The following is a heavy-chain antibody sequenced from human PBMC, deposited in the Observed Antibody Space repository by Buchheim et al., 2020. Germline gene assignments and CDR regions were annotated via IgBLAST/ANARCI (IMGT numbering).Heavy chain of an antibody. Sequence: QLQLQESGSGLVKPSQTLSLTCAVSGGSISSGGYSWRWIRQPPGKGLEWIGYIYHSGSTYYNPSLKSRVTISVDRSKNQFSLKLSSVTAADTAVYYCARAFYDSSGYYSYYFDYWGQGTL. V-gene: IGHV4-30-2*01. J-gene: IGHJ4*02. CDR1: GGSISSGGYS. CDR2: IYHSGST. CDR3: ARAFYDSSGYYSYYFDY. D-gene: IGHD3-22*01.